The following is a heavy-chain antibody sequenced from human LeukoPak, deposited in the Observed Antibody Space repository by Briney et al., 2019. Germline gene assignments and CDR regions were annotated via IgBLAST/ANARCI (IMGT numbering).Heavy chain of an antibody. CDR1: GYTFTDYY. Sequence: ASVKVSCKASGYTFTDYYMHWVQQAPGKGLEWMGRVDPEDGETIYAEKFQGRVTITADTSTDTAYMELSSLRSEDTAVYYCAVADDFRRAFAFDCWGQGTLITVSS. CDR3: AVADDFRRAFAFDC. V-gene: IGHV1-69-2*01. D-gene: IGHD3-3*01. J-gene: IGHJ4*02. CDR2: VDPEDGET.